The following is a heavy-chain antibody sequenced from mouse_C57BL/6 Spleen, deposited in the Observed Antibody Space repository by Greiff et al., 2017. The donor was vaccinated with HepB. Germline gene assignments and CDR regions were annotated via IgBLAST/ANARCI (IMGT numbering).Heavy chain of an antibody. J-gene: IGHJ3*01. D-gene: IGHD2-3*01. CDR1: GYSITSGYY. Sequence: EVKLQESGPGLVKPSQSLSLTCSVTGYSITSGYYWNWIRQFPGNKLEWMGYISYDGSNNYNPSLKNRISITRDTSKNQSFLKLNSVTTEDTATYYCARGGNGYYEFAYWGQGTLVTVSA. V-gene: IGHV3-6*01. CDR2: ISYDGSN. CDR3: ARGGNGYYEFAY.